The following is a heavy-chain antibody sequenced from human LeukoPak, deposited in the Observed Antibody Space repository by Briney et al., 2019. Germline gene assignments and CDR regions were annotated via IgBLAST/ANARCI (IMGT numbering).Heavy chain of an antibody. CDR2: ISGTGGTT. J-gene: IGHJ4*02. V-gene: IGHV3-23*01. CDR1: GFTFSSYA. D-gene: IGHD3-10*01. Sequence: GGSLRLSCAAPGFTFSSYAMSWVRQAPGKGLEWVSGISGTGGTTDYADSVKGRFTISRDNSKNTLYLQMNSLRAEDTAVYYCAKDRVPYYYGSGTNYFDYWGQGTLVTVSS. CDR3: AKDRVPYYYGSGTNYFDY.